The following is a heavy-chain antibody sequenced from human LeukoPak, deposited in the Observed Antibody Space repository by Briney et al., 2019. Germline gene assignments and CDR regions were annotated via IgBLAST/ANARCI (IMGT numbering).Heavy chain of an antibody. J-gene: IGHJ3*02. CDR2: IYPGDSDI. V-gene: IGHV5-51*01. D-gene: IGHD3-22*01. CDR1: GYSFTSYW. Sequence: GESLKTSWKGPGYSFTSYWIGWVRQMPGKGLEWIRIIYPGDSDIRYSPSFQGQVTISADKSISTAYLQWSSLKASDTAMYYCARLSLYYYDSSGSVVFDIWGQGTMVTVSS. CDR3: ARLSLYYYDSSGSVVFDI.